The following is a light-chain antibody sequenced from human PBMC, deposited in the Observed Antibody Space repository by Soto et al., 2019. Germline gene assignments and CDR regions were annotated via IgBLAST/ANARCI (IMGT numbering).Light chain of an antibody. Sequence: QSVLTQPRSVSGSPGQSVTISCTGTSSDVGGYNYVSWYQQHPGKAPKLMIYDVSKRPSGVPDRFSGSKSGNTASLTISGLQAEDEADYYCCSYAGSYTPHVVFGGGTQLTVL. J-gene: IGLJ2*01. CDR2: DVS. V-gene: IGLV2-11*01. CDR1: SSDVGGYNY. CDR3: CSYAGSYTPHVV.